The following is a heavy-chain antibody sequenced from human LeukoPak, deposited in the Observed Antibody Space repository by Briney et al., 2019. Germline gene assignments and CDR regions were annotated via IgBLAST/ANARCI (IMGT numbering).Heavy chain of an antibody. CDR2: IWYDGSNK. J-gene: IGHJ4*02. CDR3: AREGPRGNSQFDY. Sequence: GGSLRLSCAASGFTFSSYGMHWVRQAPGKGLEWVALIWYDGSNKYYADSVKGRLTISRDNSKNTLYLQMNSLRAEDTAVYYCAREGPRGNSQFDYWGQGTLITVSS. D-gene: IGHD2/OR15-2a*01. CDR1: GFTFSSYG. V-gene: IGHV3-33*01.